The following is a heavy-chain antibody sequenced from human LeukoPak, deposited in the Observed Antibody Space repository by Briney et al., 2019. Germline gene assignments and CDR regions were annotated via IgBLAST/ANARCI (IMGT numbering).Heavy chain of an antibody. D-gene: IGHD2-21*02. CDR1: GYTFTDYY. V-gene: IGHV1-69-2*01. Sequence: ASVKISCKVSGYTFTDYYVHWVQQAPGKGLEWMGLVDPEDGETIYAEKFQGRVTITADTSTDTAYMELSSLRSEDTAVYYCATSYCGGDCYSGAYYFDYWGQGTLVTVSS. CDR2: VDPEDGET. CDR3: ATSYCGGDCYSGAYYFDY. J-gene: IGHJ4*02.